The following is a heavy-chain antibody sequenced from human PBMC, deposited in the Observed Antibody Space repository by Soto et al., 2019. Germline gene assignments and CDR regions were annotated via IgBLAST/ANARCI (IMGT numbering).Heavy chain of an antibody. V-gene: IGHV3-30*18. CDR2: ISYDGSNK. J-gene: IGHJ6*02. Sequence: GGSLRLSCAASGFTFSSYGMHRVRQAPGKGLEWVAVISYDGSNKYYADSVKGRFTISRDNSKNTLYLQMNSLRAEDTAVYYCAKQVTTDYYYGMDVWGQGTTVTVSS. CDR1: GFTFSSYG. CDR3: AKQVTTDYYYGMDV. D-gene: IGHD4-4*01.